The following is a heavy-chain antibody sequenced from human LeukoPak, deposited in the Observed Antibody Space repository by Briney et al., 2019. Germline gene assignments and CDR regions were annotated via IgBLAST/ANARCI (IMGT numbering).Heavy chain of an antibody. CDR3: ARPQRSGYSYGYYV. CDR2: FDPEDGET. Sequence: ASVKVSCKVSGYSLSELSMHWVRQAPGKGLEWMGGFDPEDGETFYAQNFQGRVTMTLDTSTDTAYMELSSLRSDDTAVYYCARPQRSGYSYGYYVWGQGTLVTVSS. V-gene: IGHV1-24*01. CDR1: GYSLSELS. D-gene: IGHD5-18*01. J-gene: IGHJ4*02.